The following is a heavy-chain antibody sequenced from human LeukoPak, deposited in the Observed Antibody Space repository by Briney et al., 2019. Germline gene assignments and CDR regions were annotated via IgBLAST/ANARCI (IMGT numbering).Heavy chain of an antibody. V-gene: IGHV3-7*01. CDR3: ARNYTPYALGIYYPRPNDY. D-gene: IGHD3-10*01. CDR2: IKQDGSEK. J-gene: IGHJ4*02. CDR1: GFTFSSYW. Sequence: GGSLRLSCAASGFTFSSYWMSWVRQAPGKGLEWVANIKQDGSEKYYVDSVKGRFTISRDNAKDSLYLQMNSLRAEDTAVYYCARNYTPYALGIYYPRPNDYWGQGTLVTVSS.